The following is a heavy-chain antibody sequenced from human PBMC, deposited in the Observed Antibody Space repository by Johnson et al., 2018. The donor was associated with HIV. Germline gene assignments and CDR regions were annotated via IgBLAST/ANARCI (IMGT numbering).Heavy chain of an antibody. CDR2: ISYDGSNK. V-gene: IGHV3-30-3*01. Sequence: QVQLVESGGGVVQPGRSLRLSCAASGITFSDYAMHWVRQAPGKGLAWVAVISYDGSNKYYADSVKGRFTISRDNSKHTLYLQMNSLRAEDTAVYYCASIYSYGLRAAFDIWGQGTMVTVSS. D-gene: IGHD5-18*01. CDR3: ASIYSYGLRAAFDI. J-gene: IGHJ3*02. CDR1: GITFSDYA.